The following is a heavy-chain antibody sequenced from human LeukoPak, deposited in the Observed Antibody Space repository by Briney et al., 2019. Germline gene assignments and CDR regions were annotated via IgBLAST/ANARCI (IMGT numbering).Heavy chain of an antibody. D-gene: IGHD2-2*02. Sequence: GGSLRLSCVASGFTFSSLAMHWVRQAPGKGLEWVSVVSGPGITTYYADSVKGRFTTSRDNSKNTLNLQMNSLRAEDTAVYYCARETGRYCSGSSCYTGDYYYGMDVWGQGTTVTASS. CDR1: GFTFSSLA. J-gene: IGHJ6*02. CDR2: VSGPGITT. CDR3: ARETGRYCSGSSCYTGDYYYGMDV. V-gene: IGHV3-23*01.